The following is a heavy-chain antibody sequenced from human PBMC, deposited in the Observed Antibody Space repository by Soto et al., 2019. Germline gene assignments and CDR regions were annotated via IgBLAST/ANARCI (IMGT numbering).Heavy chain of an antibody. D-gene: IGHD6-19*01. Sequence: SQTLSLTCAISGDSVSSNSAAWNWIRQSPSRGLEWLGRTYYRSKWYNDYAVSVKSRITINPDTSKNQFSLQLPSVTPEDTAVSYCPSAPFAIAVVPNAFDIWGQGLMVTLS. V-gene: IGHV6-1*01. J-gene: IGHJ3*02. CDR1: GDSVSSNSAA. CDR3: PSAPFAIAVVPNAFDI. CDR2: TYYRSKWYN.